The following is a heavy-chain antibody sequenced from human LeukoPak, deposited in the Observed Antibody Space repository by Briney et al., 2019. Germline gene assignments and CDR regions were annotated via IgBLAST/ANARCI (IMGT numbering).Heavy chain of an antibody. CDR3: ARYNSLLRGVTTSDY. Sequence: GTSVTVSCKASGYTFSNYGITWVRQAPGQGLEWMGTISGHNGDVNYAPKFQGRVTMTTDTSTTTAYMELRSLRFDDTGVYYCARYNSLLRGVTTSDYWGQGTLVTVSS. CDR2: ISGHNGDV. D-gene: IGHD3-10*01. J-gene: IGHJ4*02. CDR1: GYTFSNYG. V-gene: IGHV1-18*01.